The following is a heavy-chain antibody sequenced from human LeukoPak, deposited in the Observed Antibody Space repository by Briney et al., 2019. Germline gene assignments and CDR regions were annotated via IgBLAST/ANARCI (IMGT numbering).Heavy chain of an antibody. J-gene: IGHJ6*03. CDR3: ARFVSSGWYNYYYYYMDV. CDR2: IKQDGSEK. CDR1: GFTFSSYW. D-gene: IGHD6-19*01. V-gene: IGHV3-7*01. Sequence: GGSLRLSCAASGFTFSSYWMSWVRQARGKGLEWVANIKQDGSEKYYVDSVKGRFTISRDNAKNSLYLQMNSLRAEDTAVYYCARFVSSGWYNYYYYYMDVWGKGTTVTVSS.